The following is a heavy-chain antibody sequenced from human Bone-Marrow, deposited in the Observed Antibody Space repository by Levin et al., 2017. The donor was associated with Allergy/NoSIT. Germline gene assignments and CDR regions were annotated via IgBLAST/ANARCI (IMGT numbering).Heavy chain of an antibody. CDR2: ILEEGQGE. CDR1: GFTFNKFL. D-gene: IGHD3-22*01. Sequence: GESLKISCEASGFTFNKFLMHWVRQAPGKGLECVAVILEEGQGEEYVESVRGRFTISRDNSRQTLHLQMNNLRHDETAMYYCVRAKYCYGGGGYQTFDLWGQGIRVTVSS. CDR3: VRAKYCYGGGGYQTFDL. J-gene: IGHJ4*02. V-gene: IGHV3-30*03.